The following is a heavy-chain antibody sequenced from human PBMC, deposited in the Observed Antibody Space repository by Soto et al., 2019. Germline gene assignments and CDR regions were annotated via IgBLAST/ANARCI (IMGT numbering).Heavy chain of an antibody. CDR3: AREYGGNYYYYYYGMDV. D-gene: IGHD2-21*02. CDR2: ISSSSSYI. V-gene: IGHV3-21*01. J-gene: IGHJ6*02. CDR1: RFTFSSYS. Sequence: GGSLRLSCAASRFTFSSYSMNWVRQAPGQGLEWVSSISSSSSYIDYADSVKGRFTISRDNAKNSLYLQMNSLRAEDTAVYYCAREYGGNYYYYYYGMDVWGQGTTVTVSS.